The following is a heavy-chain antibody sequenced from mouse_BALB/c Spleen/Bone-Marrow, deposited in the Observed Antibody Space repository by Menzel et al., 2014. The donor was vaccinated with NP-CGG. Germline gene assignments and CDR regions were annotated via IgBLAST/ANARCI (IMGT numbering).Heavy chain of an antibody. V-gene: IGHV5-17*02. CDR2: ISSGSSTI. D-gene: IGHD2-14*01. J-gene: IGHJ1*01. CDR3: ARDRYDEYFDV. CDR1: GFTFSSFG. Sequence: DVKLVESGGGLVQPGGSRKLSCAASGFTFSSFGMHWVRQAPEKGLEWVAYISSGSSTIYYADTAKGRFTISRDNPKNTLFLQMTSLRPEDTAMYYCARDRYDEYFDVWGAGTTVTVSS.